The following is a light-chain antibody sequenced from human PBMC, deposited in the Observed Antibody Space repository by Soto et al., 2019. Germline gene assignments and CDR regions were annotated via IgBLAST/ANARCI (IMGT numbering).Light chain of an antibody. CDR1: QSVSSY. CDR3: QPYNNWPLT. Sequence: EIVLTQSPATLSLSPGERATLSCRASQSVSSYLAWYQHKPGQTPRLLIYDTSTWATGVPTRFSGSRSGAEFTLTINSLQSEDFAVYYCQPYNNWPLTFGGGTKVDIK. CDR2: DTS. J-gene: IGKJ4*01. V-gene: IGKV3-15*01.